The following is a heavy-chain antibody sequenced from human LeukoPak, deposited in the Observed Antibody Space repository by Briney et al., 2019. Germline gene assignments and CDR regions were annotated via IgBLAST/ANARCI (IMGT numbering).Heavy chain of an antibody. Sequence: GGSLRLSCAASGFTFSDYYMSWIRQAPGKGLEWVSYISSSGSTIYYADSVKGRFTISRDNSKNTLYLQMNGLRAEDTAVYYCATDGKLGYYDTSGFFPDYWGQGTLVTVSS. D-gene: IGHD3-22*01. J-gene: IGHJ4*02. V-gene: IGHV3-11*04. CDR2: ISSSGSTI. CDR1: GFTFSDYY. CDR3: ATDGKLGYYDTSGFFPDY.